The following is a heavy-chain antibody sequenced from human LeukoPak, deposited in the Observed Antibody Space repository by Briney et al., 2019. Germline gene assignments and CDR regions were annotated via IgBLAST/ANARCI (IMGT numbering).Heavy chain of an antibody. V-gene: IGHV4-59*01. J-gene: IGHJ4*02. CDR2: IYYSGGT. CDR3: ARSRSSSWFLFDY. CDR1: GASISSYY. Sequence: SETLSLTCTVSGASISSYYWSWIRQPPGKGLEWIGYIYYSGGTNYNPSLKSRVTISVDTSKNQFSLKLNSVTAADTAVYYCARSRSSSWFLFDYWGQGTLVTVSS. D-gene: IGHD6-13*01.